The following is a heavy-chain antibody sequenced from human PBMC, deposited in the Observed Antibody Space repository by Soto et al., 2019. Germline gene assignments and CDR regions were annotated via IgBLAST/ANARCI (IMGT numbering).Heavy chain of an antibody. V-gene: IGHV3-30*18. D-gene: IGHD1-26*01. J-gene: IGHJ3*02. CDR3: ANDPYGGRHGFTAFDI. CDR1: GFSFSNYG. CDR2: ISYDGSNT. Sequence: QVQLVESGGGVVQPGRSLRLSCAASGFSFSNYGMHWFRQAPGKGLEWVAVISYDGSNTYYVDSVKGRFTISRDNSKNTLYLQMNSLRAEDTAVYYCANDPYGGRHGFTAFDIWGQGTMVTVSS.